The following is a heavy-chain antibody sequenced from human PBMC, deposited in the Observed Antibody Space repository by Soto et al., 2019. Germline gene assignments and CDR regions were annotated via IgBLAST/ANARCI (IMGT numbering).Heavy chain of an antibody. CDR1: GGSISSYY. V-gene: IGHV4-59*08. Sequence: SETLSLTCTVSGGSISSYYWSWIRQPPGKGLEWIGYIYYSGSTNYNPSLKSRVTISVDTSKNQFSLRLSSVTAADTAVYYCARRWGRNFDYWGQGTLVTVSS. D-gene: IGHD2-15*01. CDR3: ARRWGRNFDY. J-gene: IGHJ4*02. CDR2: IYYSGST.